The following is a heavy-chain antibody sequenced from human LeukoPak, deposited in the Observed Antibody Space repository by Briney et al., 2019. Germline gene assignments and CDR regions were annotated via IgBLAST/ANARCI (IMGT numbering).Heavy chain of an antibody. CDR2: IYPGDSDT. CDR1: GSRFTSYW. D-gene: IGHD2-21*02. Sequence: GESLKISCKGSGSRFTSYWIGWVRQMPGKGLEWMGIIYPGDSDTRYSPSFQGQVTISADKSISTAYLQWSSLKASDTAMYYCARFYCGGDCYSGAFDIWGQGTMVSVSS. J-gene: IGHJ3*02. V-gene: IGHV5-51*01. CDR3: ARFYCGGDCYSGAFDI.